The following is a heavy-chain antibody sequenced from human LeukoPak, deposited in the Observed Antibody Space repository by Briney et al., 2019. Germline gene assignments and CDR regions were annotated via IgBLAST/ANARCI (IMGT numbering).Heavy chain of an antibody. CDR1: GGSFSGYY. J-gene: IGHJ6*03. Sequence: PSETLSLTCAVYGGSFSGYYWSWIRQPPGKGLEWIGEINHSGSTNYNPSLKSRVTISVDTSKNQFSLKLSSVTAADTAVYYCARGSVVVPAAMAFYYYYYMDVWGKGTTVTVSS. V-gene: IGHV4-34*01. CDR3: ARGSVVVPAAMAFYYYYYMDV. D-gene: IGHD2-2*01. CDR2: INHSGST.